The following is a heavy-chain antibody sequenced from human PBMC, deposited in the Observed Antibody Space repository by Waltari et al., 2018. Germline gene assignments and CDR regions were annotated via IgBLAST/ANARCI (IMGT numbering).Heavy chain of an antibody. V-gene: IGHV3-23*01. CDR3: AKEATRGRFLELGAFDI. CDR1: GFTFSCYA. J-gene: IGHJ3*02. D-gene: IGHD3-3*01. CDR2: ISGSGGST. Sequence: EVQLLESGGGLVQPGGSLRLSCAASGFTFSCYAMSWVRPAPGKGLEWVSAISGSGGSTYYADSVKGRFTISRDNSKNTLYLQMNSLRAEDTAVYYCAKEATRGRFLELGAFDIWGQGTMVTVSS.